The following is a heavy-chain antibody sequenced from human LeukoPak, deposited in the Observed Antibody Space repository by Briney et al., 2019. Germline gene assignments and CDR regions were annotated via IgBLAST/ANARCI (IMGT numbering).Heavy chain of an antibody. CDR2: IYYSGST. D-gene: IGHD6-19*01. CDR3: ARGTQWLVLPGYGMDV. J-gene: IGHJ6*02. Sequence: SETLSLTCTVSGGSISSYYWSWIRQPPGKGLEWIGYIYYSGSTNYNPSLKSRVTISVDTSKNQFSLKLSSVTAADTAVYYCARGTQWLVLPGYGMDVWGQGTLVTVSS. CDR1: GGSISSYY. V-gene: IGHV4-59*01.